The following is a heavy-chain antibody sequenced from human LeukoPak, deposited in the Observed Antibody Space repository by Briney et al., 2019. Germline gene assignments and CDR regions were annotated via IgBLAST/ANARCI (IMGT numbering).Heavy chain of an antibody. CDR3: AGNIVLMVYAIGV. J-gene: IGHJ4*02. D-gene: IGHD2-8*01. V-gene: IGHV3-30-3*01. CDR1: GFTFSSYA. Sequence: GGSLRLSCAASGFTFSSYAMHWVRQAPGKGLEWVAVISYDGSNKYYADSVKGRFTISRDNSKNTLYLQMNSLRAEDTAVYYCAGNIVLMVYAIGVWGQGTLVTVSS. CDR2: ISYDGSNK.